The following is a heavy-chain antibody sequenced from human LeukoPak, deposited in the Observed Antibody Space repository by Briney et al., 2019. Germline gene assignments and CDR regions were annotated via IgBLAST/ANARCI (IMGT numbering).Heavy chain of an antibody. J-gene: IGHJ4*02. D-gene: IGHD4-17*01. Sequence: SGPTLVNPTQTLTLTCTFSGFSLRTRGMCVSWIRQPPGKALEWLARIDWDDDKYYSTSLKTRLTISKDTSKNQVVLTMTNMDPVDTATYYCARIYWATVTTVDWGQGTLVTVSS. CDR1: GFSLRTRGMC. CDR3: ARIYWATVTTVD. V-gene: IGHV2-70*11. CDR2: IDWDDDK.